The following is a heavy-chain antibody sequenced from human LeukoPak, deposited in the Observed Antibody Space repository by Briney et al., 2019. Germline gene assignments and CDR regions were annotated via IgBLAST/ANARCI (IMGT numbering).Heavy chain of an antibody. CDR1: GYTFTSYD. J-gene: IGHJ5*02. CDR3: ARAPGYSSNWFDP. Sequence: ASVKVSCKASGYTFTSYDINWVRQATGQGLEWMGWMNPNSGNTGYAQKFQGRVTMTRDMSTSTVYVELSSLRSEDTAVYYCARAPGYSSNWFDPWGQGTLVTVSS. D-gene: IGHD5-18*01. CDR2: MNPNSGNT. V-gene: IGHV1-8*01.